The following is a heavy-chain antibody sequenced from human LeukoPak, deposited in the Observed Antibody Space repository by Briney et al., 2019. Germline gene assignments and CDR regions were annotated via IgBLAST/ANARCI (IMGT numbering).Heavy chain of an antibody. V-gene: IGHV3-53*01. CDR2: IHSDGST. CDR3: ARDLDYFDSSGSHRRRNYFDY. D-gene: IGHD3-22*01. J-gene: IGHJ4*02. CDR1: GLTVSTNY. Sequence: SGGSLRLSCAASGLTVSTNYMTWVRQAPGKGLEWVPIIHSDGSTYYAESVKGRFTISRDNYKNTLYLQMNSLRGEDTAMYYCARDLDYFDSSGSHRRRNYFDYWGQGTLVTVSS.